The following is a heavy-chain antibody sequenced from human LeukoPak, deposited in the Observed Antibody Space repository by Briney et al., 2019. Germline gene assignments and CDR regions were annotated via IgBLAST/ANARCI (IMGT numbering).Heavy chain of an antibody. CDR1: GFTFTNAH. Sequence: PGGSLRLSCAASGFTFTNAHMIWVRQAPGKGLEWLGRIKSKTDGGTTDYAAPVEGRFTISRDDSENSLYLQMNSLKTEDTAMYYCTTNTVEWGQGTLVTVSS. CDR3: TTNTVE. D-gene: IGHD4-17*01. V-gene: IGHV3-15*01. J-gene: IGHJ4*02. CDR2: IKSKTDGGTT.